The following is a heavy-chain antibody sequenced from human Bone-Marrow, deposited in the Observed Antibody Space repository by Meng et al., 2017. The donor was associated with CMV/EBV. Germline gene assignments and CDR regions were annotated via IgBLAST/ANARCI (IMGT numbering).Heavy chain of an antibody. CDR1: GGSISTYS. D-gene: IGHD3-22*01. V-gene: IGHV4-59*01. J-gene: IGHJ6*02. CDR3: ARGRYDSRGAHYSLDV. Sequence: SETLSLTFTALGGSISTYSWSWLRQPPGKGLELIGYIDYGGNTYYSPSLKGRVTVSEDTPKNQFSLKLTSVTAADTAVYFCARGRYDSRGAHYSLDVWGRGTTVTVSS. CDR2: IDYGGNT.